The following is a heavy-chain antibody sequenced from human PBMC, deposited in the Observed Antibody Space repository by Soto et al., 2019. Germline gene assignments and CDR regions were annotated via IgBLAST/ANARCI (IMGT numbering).Heavy chain of an antibody. D-gene: IGHD6-13*01. CDR2: ISGSGGTT. CDR3: AKDGSSWSFNWFDP. Sequence: EVQLLESGGGLAQPGGSLRLSCAASGFTFSSYVMSWVRQAPGKGLEWVSAISGSGGTTYYADSVKGRFTISRDNSKNTLYLQMNSLRADDTALYYCAKDGSSWSFNWFDPWGQGPLVTVSS. J-gene: IGHJ5*02. CDR1: GFTFSSYV. V-gene: IGHV3-23*01.